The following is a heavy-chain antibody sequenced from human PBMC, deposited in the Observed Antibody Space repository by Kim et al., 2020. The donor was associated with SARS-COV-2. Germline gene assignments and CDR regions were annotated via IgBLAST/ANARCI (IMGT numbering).Heavy chain of an antibody. CDR2: IWYDGSNK. D-gene: IGHD3-10*01. CDR1: GFTFSSYA. V-gene: IGHV3-33*06. J-gene: IGHJ4*02. CDR3: AKADRQFGELLVY. Sequence: GGSLRLSCAASGFTFSSYAMHWVRQAPGKGLEWVAVIWYDGSNKYYADSVKGRFTISRDNSKNTLYLQMNSLRAEDTAVYYCAKADRQFGELLVYWGQGTLVTVSS.